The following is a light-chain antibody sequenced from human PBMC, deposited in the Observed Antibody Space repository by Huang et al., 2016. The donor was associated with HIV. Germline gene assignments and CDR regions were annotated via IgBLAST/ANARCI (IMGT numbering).Light chain of an antibody. J-gene: IGKJ2*01. CDR1: QSVSSD. V-gene: IGKV3-15*01. CDR2: GAS. Sequence: EIVMTQSPATLSVSPGERATLSCRASQSVSSDLAWYQRRPGQAPSLLIYGASTRAPGIPARFSAGGSGTEFTLIISSLQSEDFALYFCQQYHNWPASFGQGTKLELK. CDR3: QQYHNWPAS.